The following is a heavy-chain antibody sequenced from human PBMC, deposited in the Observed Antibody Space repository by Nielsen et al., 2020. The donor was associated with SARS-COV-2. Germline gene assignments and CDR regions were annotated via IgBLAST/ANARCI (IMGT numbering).Heavy chain of an antibody. CDR2: IYPGDSDT. Sequence: GESLKISCKGSGYSFTSYWIGWVHQMPGKGLEWMGIIYPGDSDTRYSPSFQGQVTISADKSISTAYLQWSSLKASDTAMYYCARLGLRGAAAGTSWFDPWGQGTLVTVSS. CDR1: GYSFTSYW. CDR3: ARLGLRGAAAGTSWFDP. V-gene: IGHV5-51*07. D-gene: IGHD6-13*01. J-gene: IGHJ5*02.